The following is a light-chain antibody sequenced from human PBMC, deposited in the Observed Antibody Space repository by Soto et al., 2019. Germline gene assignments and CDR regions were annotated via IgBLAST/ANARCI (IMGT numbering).Light chain of an antibody. CDR3: QQYNSSPPMCT. CDR1: QSITSSY. Sequence: VLTQSPVTLSLSPGDRATLSCRTSQSITSSYLAWYQQRPGQAPRLLIYGASSRATGIPDRFSGSGSGTDFTLTISRLEPEDFAVYYCQQYNSSPPMCTFGQGTKLEIK. V-gene: IGKV3-20*01. J-gene: IGKJ2*02. CDR2: GAS.